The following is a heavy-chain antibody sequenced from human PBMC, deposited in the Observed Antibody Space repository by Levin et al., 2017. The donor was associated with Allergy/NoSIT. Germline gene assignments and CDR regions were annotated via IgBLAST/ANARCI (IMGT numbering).Heavy chain of an antibody. Sequence: GESLKISCAASGFTFSSYGMHWVRQAPGKGLEWVAVIWYDGSNKYYADSVKGRFTISRDNSKNTLYLQMNSLRAEDTAVYYCARWFGEGGLDYWGQGTLVTVSS. V-gene: IGHV3-33*01. CDR1: GFTFSSYG. CDR2: IWYDGSNK. D-gene: IGHD3-10*01. J-gene: IGHJ4*02. CDR3: ARWFGEGGLDY.